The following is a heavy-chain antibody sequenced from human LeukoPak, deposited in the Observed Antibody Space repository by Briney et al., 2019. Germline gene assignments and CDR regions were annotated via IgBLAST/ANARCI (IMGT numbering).Heavy chain of an antibody. CDR2: INPNSGGT. CDR1: GYTFTGYY. D-gene: IGHD3-10*01. Sequence: ASVKVSCKASGYTFTGYYMRWVRQAPGQGLEWMGWINPNSGGTNYAQKFQGRATMTRDTSISTAYMELNRLRSDDTAVYYCARDRDYGSGIFDYWGQGTLVTVSS. J-gene: IGHJ4*02. V-gene: IGHV1-2*02. CDR3: ARDRDYGSGIFDY.